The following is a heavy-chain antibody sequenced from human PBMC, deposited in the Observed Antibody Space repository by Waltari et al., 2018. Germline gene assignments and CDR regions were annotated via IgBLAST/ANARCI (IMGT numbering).Heavy chain of an antibody. CDR2: IVVGSGNT. V-gene: IGHV1-58*01. CDR1: GFTFTSSA. Sequence: QMQLVQSGPEVKKPGTSVKVSCKASGFTFTSSAVQWVRQARGQSLEWIVWIVVGSGNTNHAQKFQERVTITRDMSTSTAYMELSSLRSEDTAVYYCAAEADPRAYAFDIWGQGTMVTVSS. J-gene: IGHJ3*02. CDR3: AAEADPRAYAFDI.